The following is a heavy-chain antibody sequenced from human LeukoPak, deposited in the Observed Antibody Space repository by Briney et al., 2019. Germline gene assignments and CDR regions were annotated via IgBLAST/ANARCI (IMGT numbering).Heavy chain of an antibody. CDR3: ARISRGLRGWFDP. CDR1: GFSFSSYA. Sequence: GGSLRLSCTASGFSFSSYAMSWVRQAPGKGLEWVANIKQDGSEKYYVDSVKGRFTISRDNAKNSLYLQMNSLRAEDTAVYYCARISRGLRGWFDPWGQGTLVTVSS. J-gene: IGHJ5*02. CDR2: IKQDGSEK. V-gene: IGHV3-7*01. D-gene: IGHD3-3*01.